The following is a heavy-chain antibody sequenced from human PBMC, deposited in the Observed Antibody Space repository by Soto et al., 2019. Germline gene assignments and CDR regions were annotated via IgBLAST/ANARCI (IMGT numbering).Heavy chain of an antibody. CDR1: GFTFSSYA. CDR3: AKDHVVVVPAAMSPNLIEY. D-gene: IGHD2-2*01. CDR2: ISGSGGRT. J-gene: IGHJ4*02. Sequence: GGSLRLSCAASGFTFSSYAMSWVRQAPGKGLEWVSAISGSGGRTYYADSVKGRFTISRDNSKNTLYLQINSLTAEDTALYYCAKDHVVVVPAAMSPNLIEYWGQGTLVTVSS. V-gene: IGHV3-23*01.